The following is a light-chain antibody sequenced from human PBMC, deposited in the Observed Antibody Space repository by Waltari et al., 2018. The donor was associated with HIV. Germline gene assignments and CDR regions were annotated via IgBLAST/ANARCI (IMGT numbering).Light chain of an antibody. CDR2: GNN. V-gene: IGLV1-40*01. CDR3: QSYDTSLSARV. Sequence: QSVLTQPPSVSGAPGQRVTISCTGRSSTIGAGYDVPWYQQCPRRAPKLLLYGNNNRPSGVPDRFSASKFGASVYLAITGLQPDDEADYYCQSYDTSLSARVFGGGTKLTVL. CDR1: SSTIGAGYD. J-gene: IGLJ3*02.